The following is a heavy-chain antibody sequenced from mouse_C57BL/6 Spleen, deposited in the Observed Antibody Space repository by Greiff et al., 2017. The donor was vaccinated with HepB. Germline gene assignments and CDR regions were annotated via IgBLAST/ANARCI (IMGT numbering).Heavy chain of an antibody. CDR2: IDPSDSET. CDR1: GYTFTSYW. D-gene: IGHD4-1*01. V-gene: IGHV1-52*01. Sequence: VQLQQPGAELVRPGSSVKLSCKASGYTFTSYWMHWVKQRPIQGLEWIGNIDPSDSETHYNQKFKDKATLTVDKSSSTAYMQLSSLTSEDSAVYYGARGGLGRDGYYFDYWGQGTTLTVSS. CDR3: ARGGLGRDGYYFDY. J-gene: IGHJ2*01.